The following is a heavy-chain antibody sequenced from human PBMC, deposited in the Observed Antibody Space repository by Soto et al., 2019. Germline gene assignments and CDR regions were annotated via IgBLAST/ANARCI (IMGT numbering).Heavy chain of an antibody. CDR3: AHRRSGGYFDW. V-gene: IGHV2-5*02. CDR1: GFSLSTSGVG. CDR2: IYWDDDK. J-gene: IGHJ4*02. D-gene: IGHD2-15*01. Sequence: QITLKESGPPLVKPTQTLTLTCTFSGFSLSTSGVGVGWIRQPPGKALEWLALIYWDDDKRYSPSLKSRLTITKDTSKNQVVLTMTDMVAVDTATYYCAHRRSGGYFDWWGQGTLVTVSS.